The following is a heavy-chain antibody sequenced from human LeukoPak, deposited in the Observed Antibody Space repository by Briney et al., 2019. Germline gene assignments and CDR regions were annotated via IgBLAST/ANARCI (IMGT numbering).Heavy chain of an antibody. D-gene: IGHD3-10*01. J-gene: IGHJ3*02. CDR2: IYYSGST. CDR1: GGSISSGDYY. CDR3: ARAVTMVRGVMGAFDI. V-gene: IGHV4-61*08. Sequence: SETLSLTCTVSGGSISSGDYYWSWIRQPPGKGLEWIGYIYYSGSTNYNPSLKSRVTISVDTSKNQFSLKLSSVTAADTAVYYCARAVTMVRGVMGAFDIWGQGTMVTVSS.